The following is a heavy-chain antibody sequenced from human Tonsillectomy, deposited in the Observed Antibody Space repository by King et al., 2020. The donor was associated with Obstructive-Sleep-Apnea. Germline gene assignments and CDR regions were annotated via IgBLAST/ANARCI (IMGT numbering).Heavy chain of an antibody. J-gene: IGHJ4*02. CDR1: GFTFSDYF. Sequence: VQLVESGGGLVKPGGSLRLSCAASGFTFSDYFMSWIRQAPGKGLEWVSYISDSSSFTNYADSVKGRITLTRDNAKNSLYLQMNSLRAEDTAVYYCASLRKRYSVYDDPGDYWGQGTLVTVSS. D-gene: IGHD5/OR15-5a*01. CDR3: ASLRKRYSVYDDPGDY. CDR2: ISDSSSFT. V-gene: IGHV3-11*06.